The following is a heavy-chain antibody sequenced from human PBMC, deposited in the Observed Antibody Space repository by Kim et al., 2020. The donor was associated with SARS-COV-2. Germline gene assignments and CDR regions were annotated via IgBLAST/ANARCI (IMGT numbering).Heavy chain of an antibody. V-gene: IGHV4-34*01. D-gene: IGHD3-10*01. CDR2: INHSGST. Sequence: SETLSLTCAVYGGSFSGYYWSWIRQPPGKGLEWIGEINHSGSTNYNPSLKSRVTISVDTSKNQFSLKLSSVTAADTAVYYCARGATYYGSGSYYNTRRDYGMDVWGQGTTVTVSS. CDR1: GGSFSGYY. J-gene: IGHJ6*02. CDR3: ARGATYYGSGSYYNTRRDYGMDV.